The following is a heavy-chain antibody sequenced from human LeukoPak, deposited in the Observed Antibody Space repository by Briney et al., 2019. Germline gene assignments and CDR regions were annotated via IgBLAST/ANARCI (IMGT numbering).Heavy chain of an antibody. D-gene: IGHD3-22*01. CDR1: GYTFTDYY. J-gene: IGHJ4*02. Sequence: ASVKVSCKASGYTFTDYYMHWVRQAPGQGLEWMGRVNPNSGGTNYAQKFQGRVTMTRETSISTASMELSSLRSDDTAVYYCTRSDYDTSGEFDYWGQGTLVTVSS. CDR2: VNPNSGGT. V-gene: IGHV1-2*06. CDR3: TRSDYDTSGEFDY.